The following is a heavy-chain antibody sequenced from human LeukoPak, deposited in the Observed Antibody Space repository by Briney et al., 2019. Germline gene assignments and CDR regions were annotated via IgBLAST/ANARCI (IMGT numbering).Heavy chain of an antibody. CDR1: GYTFTGYY. Sequence: GASVKVSCKAFGYTFTGYYMHWVRQAPGQGLEWMGIINPSGGSTSYAQKFQGRVTMTRDTSTSTVYMELSSLRSEDTAVYYCARAPYSFGVVTPFGYWGQGTLVTVSS. J-gene: IGHJ4*02. D-gene: IGHD3-3*01. V-gene: IGHV1-46*01. CDR3: ARAPYSFGVVTPFGY. CDR2: INPSGGST.